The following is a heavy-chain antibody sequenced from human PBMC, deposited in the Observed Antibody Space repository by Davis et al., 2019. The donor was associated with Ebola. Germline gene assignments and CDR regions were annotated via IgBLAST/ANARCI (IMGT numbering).Heavy chain of an antibody. J-gene: IGHJ6*02. CDR1: GYTFTGYY. CDR3: AGAGNDYIWGSYRSHYGMDV. D-gene: IGHD3-16*02. Sequence: ASVKVSCKASGYTFTGYYMHWVRQAPGQGLEWMGWINPNSGGTNYAQKFQGWVTMTRDTSISTAYMELSRLRSDDTAVYYCAGAGNDYIWGSYRSHYGMDVWGQGTTVTVSS. CDR2: INPNSGGT. V-gene: IGHV1-2*04.